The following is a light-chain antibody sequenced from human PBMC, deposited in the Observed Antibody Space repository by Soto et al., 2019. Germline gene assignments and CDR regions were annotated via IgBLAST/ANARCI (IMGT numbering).Light chain of an antibody. J-gene: IGKJ1*01. CDR1: QNISRS. CDR3: QQYGSSRWT. CDR2: GAS. Sequence: EIVMTQSPVTLSVSPGERATLSCRASQNISRSLAWYQQKPGQAPRLLIYGASSRATGIPDRFSGSGSGTDFTLTISRLEPEDFAVYYCQQYGSSRWTFGQGTKVDI. V-gene: IGKV3-20*01.